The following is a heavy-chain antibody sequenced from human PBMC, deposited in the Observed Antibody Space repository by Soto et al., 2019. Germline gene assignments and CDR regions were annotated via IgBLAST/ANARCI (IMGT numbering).Heavy chain of an antibody. Sequence: EVQLLESGGGLVQPGGSLRLSCAASGFTFSSYAMSWVRQAPGKGLEWVSAISGSGGSTYYADSVKGRFTISRDNSKNTLYLQMNSLRTEDTAVYYCAKYSSGWYHPFDYWGQGTLVTVSS. CDR3: AKYSSGWYHPFDY. CDR1: GFTFSSYA. J-gene: IGHJ4*02. CDR2: ISGSGGST. D-gene: IGHD6-19*01. V-gene: IGHV3-23*01.